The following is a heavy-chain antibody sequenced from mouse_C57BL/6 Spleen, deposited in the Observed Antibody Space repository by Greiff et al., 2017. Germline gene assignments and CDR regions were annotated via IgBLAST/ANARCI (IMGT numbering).Heavy chain of an antibody. CDR2: IRLKSDNYAT. CDR1: VFTFSNYW. V-gene: IGHV6-3*01. Sequence: EVKLVESGGGLVQPGGSMKLSCVASVFTFSNYWMNWVRQSPEKGLEWVAQIRLKSDNYATHYAESVKGRFTISRDDSKSSVYLQMNNLRAEDTGIYYCTGRAWFAYWGQGTLVTVSA. CDR3: TGRAWFAY. J-gene: IGHJ3*01.